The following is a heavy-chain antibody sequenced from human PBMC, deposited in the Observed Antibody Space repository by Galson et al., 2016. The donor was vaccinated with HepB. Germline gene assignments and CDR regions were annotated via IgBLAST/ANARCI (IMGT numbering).Heavy chain of an antibody. D-gene: IGHD1-20*01. Sequence: SLRLSCAASGISFSQYGMYWVRQAPGKGLKWVAAINKDGSKKYYEESVEGRFTISRDNSRNTLYPQMESLRAEDAAMYYCARNNWICGEARCSAQDYWGQGTLVIVSS. CDR1: GISFSQYG. CDR2: INKDGSKK. CDR3: ARNNWICGEARCSAQDY. V-gene: IGHV3-33*07. J-gene: IGHJ4*02.